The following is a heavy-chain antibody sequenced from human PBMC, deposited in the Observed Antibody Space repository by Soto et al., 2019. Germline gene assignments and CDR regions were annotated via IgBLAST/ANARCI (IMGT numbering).Heavy chain of an antibody. Sequence: EVQLFESGGGLVQPGGSLRLSCAASGFTFSTYAMRWVRQAPGKGLEWVSAIVGSGASTYYADSVKGRFTISRDNSKNTLYLQMNSLRAEDTALYYCARDQFTSGSDYWGQGTLVTVSS. CDR2: IVGSGAST. CDR1: GFTFSTYA. CDR3: ARDQFTSGSDY. V-gene: IGHV3-23*01. D-gene: IGHD1-26*01. J-gene: IGHJ4*02.